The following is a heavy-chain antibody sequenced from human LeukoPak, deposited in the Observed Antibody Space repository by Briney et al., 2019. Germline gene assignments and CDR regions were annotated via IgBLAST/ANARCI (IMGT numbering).Heavy chain of an antibody. CDR1: GGSISSYY. Sequence: PSETLSLTCTVSGGSISSYYWSWIRQPPGKGLEWIGYIYTSGSTNYNPSLKSRVTISVDTSKTKCSLKLSSVTAADTAVYYCARHYRDSSTYYYGSGSYRHFDYWGQGTLVTVSS. J-gene: IGHJ4*02. CDR2: IYTSGST. D-gene: IGHD3-10*01. V-gene: IGHV4-4*09. CDR3: ARHYRDSSTYYYGSGSYRHFDY.